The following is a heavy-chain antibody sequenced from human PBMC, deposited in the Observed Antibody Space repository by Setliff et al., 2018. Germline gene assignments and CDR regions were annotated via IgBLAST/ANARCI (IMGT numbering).Heavy chain of an antibody. Sequence: PGESLKISCAASGFTFSSYWMSWVRQAPGKGLEWVANIKQDGSEKYYVDSVKGRFTISRDNAKNSLYLQMNSLRAEDTAVYYCARDYGFCSGGSCSYYGMDVWGQGTTVTAP. J-gene: IGHJ6*02. CDR2: IKQDGSEK. CDR1: GFTFSSYW. CDR3: ARDYGFCSGGSCSYYGMDV. D-gene: IGHD2-15*01. V-gene: IGHV3-7*01.